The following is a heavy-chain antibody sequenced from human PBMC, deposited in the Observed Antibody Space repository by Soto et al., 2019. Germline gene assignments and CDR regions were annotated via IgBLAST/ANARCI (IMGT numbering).Heavy chain of an antibody. CDR2: VIGTGIDT. V-gene: IGHV3-23*01. CDR1: GFTFTNYA. J-gene: IGHJ4*02. CDR3: ATATRGQCSGAHCYAFDF. D-gene: IGHD2-15*01. Sequence: EVQLLESGGGLVQPGGSLRLSCAASGFTFTNYAMNWVRHSPGKGLEWVASVIGTGIDTYHAASVKGRFTISRDNSRNTMYLEMNRLRAEDTAMYHCATATRGQCSGAHCYAFDFWGQGILVTVS.